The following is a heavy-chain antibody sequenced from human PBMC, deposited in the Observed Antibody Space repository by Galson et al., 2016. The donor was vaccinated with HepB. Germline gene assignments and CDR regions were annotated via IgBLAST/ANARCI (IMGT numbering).Heavy chain of an antibody. J-gene: IGHJ4*02. CDR1: GFTFSSYA. D-gene: IGHD3-22*01. Sequence: SLRLSCAASGFTFSSYAMHWVRQAPGKGLEWVAVISYDGSHKYYADSVKGRFTISRDNSKNTLSLQMNSLRAEDTAVYYCAREQRPVVVSRWGFDDWGQGTLVTVSS. CDR2: ISYDGSHK. V-gene: IGHV3-30*04. CDR3: AREQRPVVVSRWGFDD.